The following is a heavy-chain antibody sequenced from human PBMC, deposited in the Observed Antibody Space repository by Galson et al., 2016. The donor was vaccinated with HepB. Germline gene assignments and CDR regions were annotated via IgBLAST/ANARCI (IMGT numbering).Heavy chain of an antibody. CDR3: ARDLSYYGSGSYYYFDN. CDR1: GFTFSTYS. CDR2: ISGTSDYI. V-gene: IGHV3-21*01. D-gene: IGHD3-10*01. Sequence: SLRLSCAASGFTFSTYSMNWVRQAPGTGLEWVSSISGTSDYIFYADSVKGRFTISRDNAENSLYLQMNSLRAEDTAVYYCARDLSYYGSGSYYYFDNWGQGTLVTVSS. J-gene: IGHJ4*02.